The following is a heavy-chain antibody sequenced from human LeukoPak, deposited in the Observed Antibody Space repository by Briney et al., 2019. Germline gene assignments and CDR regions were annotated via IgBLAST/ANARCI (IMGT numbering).Heavy chain of an antibody. CDR2: INPNSGGT. Sequence: ASVKVSCKASGYTFTGYYIHWVRQAPGQGPECVGWINPNSGGTNYAQKFQGRVTMTRDTSISTAYMELSRLRSDDTAVYYCARGGSGSYFSWLDPWGQGTLVTVSS. CDR1: GYTFTGYY. J-gene: IGHJ5*02. D-gene: IGHD3-10*01. V-gene: IGHV1-2*02. CDR3: ARGGSGSYFSWLDP.